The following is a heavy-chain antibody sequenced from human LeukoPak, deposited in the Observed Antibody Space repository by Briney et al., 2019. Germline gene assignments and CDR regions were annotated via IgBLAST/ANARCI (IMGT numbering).Heavy chain of an antibody. D-gene: IGHD6-13*01. V-gene: IGHV3-23*01. CDR2: ISGSGTST. CDR1: GFTFSSYA. CDR3: AKDRAQQLVLDF. J-gene: IGHJ4*02. Sequence: GGSLRLSCAASGFTFSSYAMNWVRQAPGKGLEWVSGISGSGTSTYYADSVKGRFTISRDNSKNTLFLQMNSLRAEDTAVYYCAKDRAQQLVLDFWGQGTLVTVSS.